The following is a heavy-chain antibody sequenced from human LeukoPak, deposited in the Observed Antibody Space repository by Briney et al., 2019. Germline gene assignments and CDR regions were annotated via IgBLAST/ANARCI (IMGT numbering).Heavy chain of an antibody. CDR3: TREEGDWNYVPNFDY. Sequence: GGSLRLSCTASGFTFGDYAMSWFRQAPGKGLEWVGFIRSKAYGGTTEYPASVKGRFTISRDDSKSIAYLQMNSLKTEDTAVYYCTREEGDWNYVPNFDYWGQGTLVTVSS. V-gene: IGHV3-49*03. D-gene: IGHD1-7*01. CDR1: GFTFGDYA. J-gene: IGHJ4*02. CDR2: IRSKAYGGTT.